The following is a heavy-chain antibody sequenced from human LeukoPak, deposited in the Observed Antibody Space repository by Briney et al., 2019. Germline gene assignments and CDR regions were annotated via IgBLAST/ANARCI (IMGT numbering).Heavy chain of an antibody. V-gene: IGHV4-30-2*01. Sequence: SETLSLTCAVSGGSISSGGYSWSWIRQPPGKGLEWIGYIYHSGSTYYNPSLKSRVTISVDRSKNQFSLKLSSVTAADTAVYYCARGGRYSYGPFDYWGQGTLATVSS. D-gene: IGHD5-18*01. CDR1: GGSISSGGYS. J-gene: IGHJ4*02. CDR3: ARGGRYSYGPFDY. CDR2: IYHSGST.